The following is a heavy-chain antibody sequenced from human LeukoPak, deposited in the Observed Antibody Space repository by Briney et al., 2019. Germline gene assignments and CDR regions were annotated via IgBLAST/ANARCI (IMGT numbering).Heavy chain of an antibody. V-gene: IGHV3-74*01. CDR1: GFTFNNHW. J-gene: IGHJ4*02. CDR2: IDSDGSGT. D-gene: IGHD2-8*01. CDR3: ARGSVHCTNGVCYYPLFDY. Sequence: PGGSLRLSCAGSGFTFNNHWMHWVRQAPGKGLVWVSRIDSDGSGTIYADSVKGRFTISRDNTKNTLYLQMNSLRAEDTAVYYCARGSVHCTNGVCYYPLFDYWGQGTLVTVSS.